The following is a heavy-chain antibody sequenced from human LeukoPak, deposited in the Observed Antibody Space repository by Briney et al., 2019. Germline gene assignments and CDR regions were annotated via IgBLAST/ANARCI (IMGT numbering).Heavy chain of an antibody. CDR2: IYTSGST. Sequence: SETLSLTCTVSGGSIGSYYWSWIRQPAGKGLEWIGRIYTSGSTNYNPSLKSRVTMSVDTSKNQFSLKLSSVTAADTAVYYCARVFKGQQLVPYYFDYWGQGTLVTVSS. D-gene: IGHD6-13*01. CDR1: GGSIGSYY. J-gene: IGHJ4*02. V-gene: IGHV4-4*07. CDR3: ARVFKGQQLVPYYFDY.